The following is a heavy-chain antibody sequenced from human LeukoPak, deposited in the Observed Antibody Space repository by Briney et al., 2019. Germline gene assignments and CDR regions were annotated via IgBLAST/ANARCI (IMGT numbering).Heavy chain of an antibody. V-gene: IGHV5-51*01. CDR3: ARTTMVRGVISYFDT. CDR2: IYPGDSAT. CDR1: GYSFTTYW. D-gene: IGHD3-10*01. J-gene: IGHJ4*02. Sequence: GESLMISCKGSGYSFTTYWIGWVRQMPGKGLEWMGIIYPGDSATRYSPSFQGQVTISADKSISTAYLQWSSLKASDTAMYYCARTTMVRGVISYFDTWGQGTVVTVSS.